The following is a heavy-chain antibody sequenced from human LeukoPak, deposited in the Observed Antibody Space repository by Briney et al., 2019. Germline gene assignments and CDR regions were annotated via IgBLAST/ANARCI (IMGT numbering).Heavy chain of an antibody. J-gene: IGHJ4*02. D-gene: IGHD4-23*01. CDR2: ISSSSSTI. CDR1: GFTFSSYS. V-gene: IGHV3-48*01. CDR3: AGGYGGNEVDFDY. Sequence: GGSLRLSCAASGFTFSSYSMNWVRQAPGKGLEWVSYISSSSSTIYYADSVKGRFTISRDNAKSSLYLQMNSLRAEDTAVYYCAGGYGGNEVDFDYWGQGTLVTVSS.